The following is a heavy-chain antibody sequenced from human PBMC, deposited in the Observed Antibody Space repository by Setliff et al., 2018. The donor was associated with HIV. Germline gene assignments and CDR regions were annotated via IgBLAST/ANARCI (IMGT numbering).Heavy chain of an antibody. CDR1: GGSISSSSYY. V-gene: IGHV4-39*01. D-gene: IGHD3-3*01. Sequence: SETLSLTCTVSGGSISSSSYYWGWISQPPGKGLEWIGSIYYSGSTYYNPSLKSRVTISVDTSKNQFSLKLSSVTAADTAVYYCARHTNNAYYDFWSGYLPFDYWGQGTLVTVSS. J-gene: IGHJ4*02. CDR2: IYYSGST. CDR3: ARHTNNAYYDFWSGYLPFDY.